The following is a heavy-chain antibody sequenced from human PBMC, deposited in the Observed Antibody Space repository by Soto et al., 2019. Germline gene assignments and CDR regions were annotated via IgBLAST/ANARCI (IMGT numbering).Heavy chain of an antibody. V-gene: IGHV1-18*01. CDR1: GYTFTSYG. Sequence: ASVKVSCKASGYTFTSYGISWVRQAPGQGLEWMGWISACNGNTNYAQKLQGRVTMTTDTSTSTAYMELRSLRSDDTAVYYCARAPRQLRYFYWLSQGEGSDPWGQGTMVTVYS. CDR2: ISACNGNT. CDR3: ARAPRQLRYFYWLSQGEGSDP. D-gene: IGHD3-9*01. J-gene: IGHJ5*02.